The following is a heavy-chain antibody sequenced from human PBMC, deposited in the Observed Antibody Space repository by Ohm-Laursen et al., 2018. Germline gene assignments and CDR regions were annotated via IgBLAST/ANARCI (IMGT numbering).Heavy chain of an antibody. CDR1: GGSFSGYY. V-gene: IGHV4-34*01. J-gene: IGHJ4*02. CDR2: INHSGST. D-gene: IGHD6-6*01. Sequence: SDTLSLTCAVYGGSFSGYYWSWIRQPPGKGLEWIGEINHSGSTNYNPSLKSRVTISVDTSKNQFSLKLSSVTAADTAVYYCARRGVAARLYYFDYWGQGTLVTVSS. CDR3: ARRGVAARLYYFDY.